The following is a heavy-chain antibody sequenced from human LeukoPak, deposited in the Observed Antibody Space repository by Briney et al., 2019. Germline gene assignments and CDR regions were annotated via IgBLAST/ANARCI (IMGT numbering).Heavy chain of an antibody. V-gene: IGHV3-15*01. CDR3: TSFELGTTIPFDY. J-gene: IGHJ4*02. D-gene: IGHD7-27*01. CDR1: GSTFSNAW. Sequence: GGSLRLSCAASGSTFSNAWMSWVRQAPGKGLEWVGRIRSKTDGGTTDYAAPVKGRFTISRDDSKNTLYLQMNSLKTEDTAVYYCTSFELGTTIPFDYWGQGTLVTVSS. CDR2: IRSKTDGGTT.